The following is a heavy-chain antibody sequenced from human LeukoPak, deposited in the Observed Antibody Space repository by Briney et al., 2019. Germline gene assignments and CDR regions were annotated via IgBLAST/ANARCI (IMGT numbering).Heavy chain of an antibody. Sequence: ASVTVSCKASGYTFTSYYMHWVRQAPGQGLEWMGLINPSGGSTSYAQKFQGRVTMTRDTSTRTVYMELSSLRSEDTAVYYCARSSVMVRDHMDVWGKGTTVTISS. J-gene: IGHJ6*03. CDR2: INPSGGST. CDR1: GYTFTSYY. CDR3: ARSSVMVRDHMDV. D-gene: IGHD3-10*01. V-gene: IGHV1-46*01.